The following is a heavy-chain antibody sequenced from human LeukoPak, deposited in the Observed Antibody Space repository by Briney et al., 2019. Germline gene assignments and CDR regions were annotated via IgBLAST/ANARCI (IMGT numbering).Heavy chain of an antibody. V-gene: IGHV4-34*01. CDR2: IYYSGTT. CDR3: ARDAREVLLWFGEFFP. CDR1: GGSFSGYY. D-gene: IGHD3-10*01. J-gene: IGHJ5*02. Sequence: SETLSLTCAVYGGSFSGYYWSWIRQPPGKGLEWVGTIYYSGTTYYSPSLKSRLIMSVDTSKKQFSLKLRSVTAADTAVYYCARDAREVLLWFGEFFPWGQGTLVTVSS.